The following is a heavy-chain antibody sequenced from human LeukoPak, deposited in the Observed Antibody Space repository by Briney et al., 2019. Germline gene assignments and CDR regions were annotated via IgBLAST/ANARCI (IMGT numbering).Heavy chain of an antibody. J-gene: IGHJ6*02. Sequence: SETLSLTCTVSGGSISSYYWSWIPQPPGKGLEWIGYIYYSGSTNYNPSLQSRVTISVDTSKNQFSLKLSSVTAADTAVYYCARVVRGMDVWGQGTTVSVS. D-gene: IGHD2-21*01. CDR3: ARVVRGMDV. CDR2: IYYSGST. V-gene: IGHV4-59*01. CDR1: GGSISSYY.